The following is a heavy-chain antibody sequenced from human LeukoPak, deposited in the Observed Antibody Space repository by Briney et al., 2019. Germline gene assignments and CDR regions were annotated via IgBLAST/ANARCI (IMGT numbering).Heavy chain of an antibody. Sequence: PGGSLRLSCAASGFTFSSYSMNWVRQAPGKGLEWVSYISSSSSTIYYADSVKGRFTISRDNAKNSLYLQMNSLRAEDTAVYYCARVVIPKDYYYYMDVWGKGTTVTVSS. V-gene: IGHV3-48*04. J-gene: IGHJ6*03. CDR2: ISSSSSTI. CDR1: GFTFSSYS. CDR3: ARVVIPKDYYYYMDV.